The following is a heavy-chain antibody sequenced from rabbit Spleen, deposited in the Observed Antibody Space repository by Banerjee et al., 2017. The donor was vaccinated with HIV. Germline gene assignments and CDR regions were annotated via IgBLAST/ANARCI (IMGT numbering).Heavy chain of an antibody. D-gene: IGHD1-1*01. CDR1: GLDFSSSYW. CDR3: ARDLVAVIGWNFGL. J-gene: IGHJ4*01. V-gene: IGHV1S45*01. Sequence: QEQLVEYGGDLVQPEGSLTLTCKASGLDFSSSYWICWVRQAPGKRPEWIACINIVTGKSVYASWAKGRFTMSRISSTTVTLQMTSLTAADTATYFCARDLVAVIGWNFGLWGQGTLVTVS. CDR2: INIVTGKS.